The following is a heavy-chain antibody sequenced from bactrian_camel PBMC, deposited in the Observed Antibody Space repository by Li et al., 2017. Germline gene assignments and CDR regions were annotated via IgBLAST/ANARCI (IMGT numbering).Heavy chain of an antibody. CDR2: INTGGGDI. V-gene: IGHV3S1*01. J-gene: IGHJ6*01. D-gene: IGHD6*01. CDR3: AKGDVPVVAGHPADFVY. Sequence: HVQLVESGGGLVQPGGSLRLSCAASGFTFESYAMSWVRQVSGKGLEWVSGINTGGGDIYYADSVKGRFAISRDNAKNTLFLQLNSLKTEDTAMYYCAKGDVPVVAGHPADFVYWGQGTQVTVS. CDR1: GFTFESYA.